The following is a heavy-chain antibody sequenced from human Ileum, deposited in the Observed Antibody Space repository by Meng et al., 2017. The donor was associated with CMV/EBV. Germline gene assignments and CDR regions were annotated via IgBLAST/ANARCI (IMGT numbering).Heavy chain of an antibody. V-gene: IGHV3-43*01. D-gene: IGHD6-25*01. CDR3: AKSHDTAGGVFQN. CDR2: ISSDGSST. J-gene: IGHJ4*02. CDR1: WFPFDRFT. Sequence: ATAWFPFDRFTLHWVRQVPGKGLEWVGLISSDGSSTYFTDSVRGRFTISRDNSKNSLSLQINSLRSEDTAMYYCAKSHDTAGGVFQNWGQGTLVTVSS.